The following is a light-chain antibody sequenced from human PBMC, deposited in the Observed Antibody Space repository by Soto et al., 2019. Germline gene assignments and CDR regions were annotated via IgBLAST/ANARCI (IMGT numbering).Light chain of an antibody. J-gene: IGLJ3*02. CDR1: SSDVGGYHY. CDR2: EVS. Sequence: QSALTQPPSASGSPGQSVTISCTGTSSDVGGYHYVSWYQQHPGKAPKLMIYEVSKRPSGVPDRFSGSKSGNTASLTVSGLQAADEADYYCSSYTSTNSWVFGGGTQLTVL. CDR3: SSYTSTNSWV. V-gene: IGLV2-8*01.